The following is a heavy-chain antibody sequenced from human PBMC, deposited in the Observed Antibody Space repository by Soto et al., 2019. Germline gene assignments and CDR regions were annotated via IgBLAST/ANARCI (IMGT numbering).Heavy chain of an antibody. Sequence: GGSLRLSCAASGFTFSNAWMSWVRQAPGKGLEWVGRIKSKTDGGTTDYAAPVKGRFTISRDDSKNTLYLQMNSLRAEDTAVYYCARPVIAAAVGYNWFDPWGQGTLVTVSS. D-gene: IGHD6-13*01. J-gene: IGHJ5*02. V-gene: IGHV3-15*01. CDR2: IKSKTDGGTT. CDR3: ARPVIAAAVGYNWFDP. CDR1: GFTFSNAW.